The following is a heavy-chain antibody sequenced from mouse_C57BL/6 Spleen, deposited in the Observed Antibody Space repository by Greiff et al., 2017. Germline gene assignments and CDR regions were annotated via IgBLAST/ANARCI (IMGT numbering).Heavy chain of an antibody. V-gene: IGHV5-16*01. CDR3: AREAYYYGSSDYAMDY. Sequence: DVHLVESEGGLVQPGSSMKLSCTASGFTFSDYYMAWVRQVPEKGLEWVANINYDGSSTYYLDSLKSRFIISRDNAKNILYLQMSSLKSEDTATYYCAREAYYYGSSDYAMDYWGQGTSVTVSS. CDR1: GFTFSDYY. D-gene: IGHD1-1*01. CDR2: INYDGSST. J-gene: IGHJ4*01.